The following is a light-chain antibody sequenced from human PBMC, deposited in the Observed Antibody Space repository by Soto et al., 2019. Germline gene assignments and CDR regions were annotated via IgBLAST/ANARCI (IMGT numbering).Light chain of an antibody. J-gene: IGKJ4*01. CDR1: QDIGNF. Sequence: ILMTQSPSSLSAFVGDRVTITCRASQDIGNFLGWYQQKPGKVPKLLIYAASTLQSGVPSRFSGSGSGTDFTLTITRLQPEDVATYYCQKCKVAPFTFGGGTKVDIK. CDR3: QKCKVAPFT. CDR2: AAS. V-gene: IGKV1-27*01.